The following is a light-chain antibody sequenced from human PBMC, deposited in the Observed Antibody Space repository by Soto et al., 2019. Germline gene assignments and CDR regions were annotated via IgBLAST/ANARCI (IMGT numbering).Light chain of an antibody. CDR3: QQSHSTPCT. Sequence: DIQMTQFPSSLSASVGSRFAISCRASQNIDSYLNWFQQKPGKAPKLLMYAASNLLSGVPSRFSGRGSGTEFTLSITCLQPEDFATYYCQQSHSTPCTFGRGPQLDI. CDR1: QNIDSY. V-gene: IGKV1-39*01. J-gene: IGKJ2*02. CDR2: AAS.